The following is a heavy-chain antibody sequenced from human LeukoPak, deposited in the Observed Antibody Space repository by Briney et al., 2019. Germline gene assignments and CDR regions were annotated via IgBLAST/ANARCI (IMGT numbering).Heavy chain of an antibody. D-gene: IGHD3-9*01. Sequence: SETLSLTCTVSGCSISSYYWSWIRLPPGKGLEWIGYLSKSGNTSYSPSLKSRGTIFGDTSKNQFFLKLSSVTAADTAVYYCARARYVNSFYAFDIWGQGTLVTVSS. V-gene: IGHV4-59*01. CDR3: ARARYVNSFYAFDI. CDR2: LSKSGNT. CDR1: GCSISSYY. J-gene: IGHJ3*02.